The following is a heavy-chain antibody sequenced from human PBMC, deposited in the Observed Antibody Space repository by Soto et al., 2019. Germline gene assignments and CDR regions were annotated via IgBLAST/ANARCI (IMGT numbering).Heavy chain of an antibody. V-gene: IGHV3-30*04. J-gene: IGHJ6*02. D-gene: IGHD2-8*01. CDR1: GFSFETYA. CDR3: ARDHXYCTDVNCFRGYYGMDV. Sequence: HPGGSLRLSCEASGFSFETYAFHWVRQAPGKGLEWVAVISFDGKNTYYADSVKGRFTFSRDNSKNTLYLQLNRLRPEDTAVYFCARDHXYCTDVNCFRGYYGMDVWGQGTTVTVSS. CDR2: ISFDGKNT.